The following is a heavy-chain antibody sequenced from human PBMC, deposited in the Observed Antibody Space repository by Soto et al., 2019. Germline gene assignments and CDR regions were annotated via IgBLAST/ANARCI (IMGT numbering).Heavy chain of an antibody. V-gene: IGHV4-30-2*01. Sequence: QLQLQESGSGLVKPSQTLSLTCAVSGGSISSGGYSWSWIRQPPGKGLEWIGYIYHSGTTYYNPSLKSRVTISVDRSKNQSSLKLSSVTAADTAVYYCAGAHYGDYGYGMDVWGQGTTVTVSS. CDR2: IYHSGTT. CDR1: GGSISSGGYS. J-gene: IGHJ6*02. CDR3: AGAHYGDYGYGMDV. D-gene: IGHD4-17*01.